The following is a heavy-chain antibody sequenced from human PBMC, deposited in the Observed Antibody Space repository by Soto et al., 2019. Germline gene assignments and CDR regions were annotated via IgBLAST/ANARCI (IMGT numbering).Heavy chain of an antibody. Sequence: KPSETLSLTCAVYGGSFSGYYWSWIRQPPGKGLEWIGEINHSGSTNYNPSLKSRVTISVDTSKNQFSLKLSSVTAADTAVYYCARRKGAEIFDYWGQGTLVTVS. CDR1: GGSFSGYY. J-gene: IGHJ4*02. V-gene: IGHV4-34*01. CDR3: ARRKGAEIFDY. CDR2: INHSGST.